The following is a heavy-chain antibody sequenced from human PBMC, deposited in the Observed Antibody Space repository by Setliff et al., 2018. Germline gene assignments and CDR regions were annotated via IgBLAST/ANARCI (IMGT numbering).Heavy chain of an antibody. V-gene: IGHV1-2*06. D-gene: IGHD3-22*01. CDR3: ARRRYYYDSSGYRWGGFYFDY. CDR2: INPNSGGT. J-gene: IGHJ4*02. CDR1: GYTFTGYY. Sequence: ASVKVSCKASGYTFTGYYMHWVRQAPGQGLEWMGRINPNSGGTNYAQKFRGRVTMTRDTSISTAYMELSRLRSDDTAVYYCARRRYYYDSSGYRWGGFYFDYWGQGTLVTVS.